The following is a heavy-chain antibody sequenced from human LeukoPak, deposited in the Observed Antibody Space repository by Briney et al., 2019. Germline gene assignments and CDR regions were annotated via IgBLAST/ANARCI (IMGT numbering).Heavy chain of an antibody. D-gene: IGHD3-22*01. V-gene: IGHV4-39*02. CDR2: IYYSGST. J-gene: IGHJ2*01. Sequence: SETLSLTCTVSGGSISSSSYYWGWIRQPPGKGLEWIGSIYYSGSTYYNPSLKSRVTISVDTSKNQFSLKLSSVTAADTAVYYCARDPDYYDSSGYHYWYFDLWGRGTLVTVSS. CDR1: GGSISSSSYY. CDR3: ARDPDYYDSSGYHYWYFDL.